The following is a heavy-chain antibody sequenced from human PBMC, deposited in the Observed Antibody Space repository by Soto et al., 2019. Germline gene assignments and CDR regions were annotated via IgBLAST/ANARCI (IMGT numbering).Heavy chain of an antibody. Sequence: GGSLRLSCAASGFTFSSYGMHWVRQAPGKGLEWVAVIWYDGSNKYYADSVKGRFTISRDNSKNTLYLQMNSLRAEDTAVYYCARDLGYDILTGYSSPLYYFDYWGQGTLVTVSS. V-gene: IGHV3-33*01. D-gene: IGHD3-9*01. CDR1: GFTFSSYG. J-gene: IGHJ4*02. CDR2: IWYDGSNK. CDR3: ARDLGYDILTGYSSPLYYFDY.